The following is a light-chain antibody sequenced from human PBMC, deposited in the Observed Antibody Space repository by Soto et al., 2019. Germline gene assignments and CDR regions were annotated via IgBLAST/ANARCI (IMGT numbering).Light chain of an antibody. J-gene: IGLJ1*01. V-gene: IGLV2-14*01. CDR2: EVT. Sequence: QSALTQPASVSGSPGQSITISCTGTSSDVGGCDYVSWYQQHPGTAPRLIIFEVTNRPSGVSNRFSGSKSGNTASLTISGLQAEDEADYYCTSYTSSSTKVFGTGTKVTVL. CDR1: SSDVGGCDY. CDR3: TSYTSSSTKV.